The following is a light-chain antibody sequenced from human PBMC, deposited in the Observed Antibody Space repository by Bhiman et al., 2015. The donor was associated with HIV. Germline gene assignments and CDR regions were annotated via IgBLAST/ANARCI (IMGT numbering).Light chain of an antibody. Sequence: QSVLTQPPSVSAAPGQKVTISCSGSSSNIGDNYVSWYQQFPGTAPKLLIYENNKRPSEIPDRFSGSKSGTSATLDITGLQTGDEADYYCGTWDSRLANMVFGGGTKLTVL. CDR1: SSNIGDNY. CDR3: GTWDSRLANMV. CDR2: ENN. J-gene: IGLJ2*01. V-gene: IGLV1-51*02.